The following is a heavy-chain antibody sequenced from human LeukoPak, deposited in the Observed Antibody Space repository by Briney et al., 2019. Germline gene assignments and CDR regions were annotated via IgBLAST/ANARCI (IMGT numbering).Heavy chain of an antibody. Sequence: GGSLRLSCAASGFTFSSYWMSWVRQAPGKGLEWVANIKQDGSEKYYVDSVKGRFTISRDSAKNSLYLQMNSLRAEDTAVYYCARDEMDYDSSYFDYWGQGTLVTVSS. CDR1: GFTFSSYW. J-gene: IGHJ4*02. D-gene: IGHD3-22*01. CDR2: IKQDGSEK. V-gene: IGHV3-7*01. CDR3: ARDEMDYDSSYFDY.